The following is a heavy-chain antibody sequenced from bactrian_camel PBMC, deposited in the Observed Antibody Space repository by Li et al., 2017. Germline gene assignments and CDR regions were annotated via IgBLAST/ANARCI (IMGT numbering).Heavy chain of an antibody. Sequence: VQLVESGGGSVQTGGSLRLSCAAGRYTSKRNCMGWFRQAPGKEREGVAWIYTTGSGNDYYDDSVKGRFFISLDSAKTTLTLQMNSLQTEDTAVYTCAAGIASRHNVGYCFPDKYYGQGTQVTVS. CDR2: IYTTGSGND. CDR1: RYTSKRNC. V-gene: IGHV3S1*01. J-gene: IGHJ4*01. D-gene: IGHD5*01.